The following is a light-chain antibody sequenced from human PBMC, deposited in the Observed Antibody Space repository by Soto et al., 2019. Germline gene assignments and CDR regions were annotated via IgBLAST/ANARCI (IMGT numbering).Light chain of an antibody. CDR3: TSYTSSATYV. J-gene: IGLJ1*01. V-gene: IGLV2-14*01. Sequence: SALTQPASVSGSPGQSITISCTGTSSDVGRFNYVSWYQQYPGKAPKVLIYDVSHRPSGVSNRFSGSKSGNTASLTISGLHAEDEADYYCTSYTSSATYVFGIGTKLTVL. CDR2: DVS. CDR1: SSDVGRFNY.